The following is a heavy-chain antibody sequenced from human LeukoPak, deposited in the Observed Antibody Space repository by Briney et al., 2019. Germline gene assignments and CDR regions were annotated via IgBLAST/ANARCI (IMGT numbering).Heavy chain of an antibody. CDR3: VREESGGYFDY. D-gene: IGHD2-8*02. V-gene: IGHV1-46*01. Sequence: GASVRVSCKASGYTFTGYCLHWVRQAPGQGLEWVGRIAPSVDTTNYAQKFRDRVTMTRDTSTSTVYMELRSLRSEDTAVYHCVREESGGYFDYWGQGTLVTVSS. J-gene: IGHJ4*02. CDR2: IAPSVDTT. CDR1: GYTFTGYC.